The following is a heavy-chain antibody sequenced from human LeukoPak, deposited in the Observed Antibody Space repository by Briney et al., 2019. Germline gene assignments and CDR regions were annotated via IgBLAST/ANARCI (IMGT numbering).Heavy chain of an antibody. J-gene: IGHJ4*02. CDR3: ARLTLPALTFDY. CDR2: IYYSGST. D-gene: IGHD2-2*01. V-gene: IGHV4-39*01. Sequence: SETLSLTCTVSGGSISSSSYYWGWIRQPPGKGLEWIGSIYYSGSTYYNPSLKSRVTISVDTSKNQFSLKLSSVTAADTAVYYCARLTLPALTFDYWGQGTLVAVSS. CDR1: GGSISSSSYY.